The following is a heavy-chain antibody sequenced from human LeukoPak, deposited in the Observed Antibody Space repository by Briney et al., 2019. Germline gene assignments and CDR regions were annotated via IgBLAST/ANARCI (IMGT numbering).Heavy chain of an antibody. CDR2: IIPIFGTA. CDR3: ARVGIAAAGTFDP. V-gene: IGHV1-69*05. Sequence: GASVKVSCKASGCTFSSYAISWVRQAPGQGLEWMGGIIPIFGTANYAQKFQGRVTITTDESTSTAYMELSSLRSEDTAVYYCARVGIAAAGTFDPWGQGTLVTVSS. CDR1: GCTFSSYA. D-gene: IGHD6-13*01. J-gene: IGHJ5*02.